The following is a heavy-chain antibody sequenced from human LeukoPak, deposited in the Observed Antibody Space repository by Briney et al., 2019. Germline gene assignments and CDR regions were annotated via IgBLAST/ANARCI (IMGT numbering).Heavy chain of an antibody. D-gene: IGHD6-13*01. CDR3: ARGQLVFDY. CDR2: INHSGST. V-gene: IGHV4-34*01. J-gene: IGHJ4*02. Sequence: SEALSLTCAVYGGSFSGYYWSWIRQPPGKGLEWIGEINHSGSTNYNPSLKSRVTISVDTSKNQFSLKLSSVTAADTAVYYCARGQLVFDYWGQGTLVTVSS. CDR1: GGSFSGYY.